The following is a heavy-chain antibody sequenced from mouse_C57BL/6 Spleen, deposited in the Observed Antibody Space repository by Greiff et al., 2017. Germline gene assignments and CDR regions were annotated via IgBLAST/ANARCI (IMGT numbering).Heavy chain of an antibody. Sequence: EVQLVESGGDLVKPGGSLKLSCAASGFTFSSYGMSWVRQTPDKRLEWVATISSGGSYTYYPDSVKGRFTISRDNAKNTLYLQMSSLKSEDTAMYYCARRGSPYAMDYGGQGTSVTVSS. J-gene: IGHJ4*01. CDR1: GFTFSSYG. CDR2: ISSGGSYT. CDR3: ARRGSPYAMDY. V-gene: IGHV5-6*01.